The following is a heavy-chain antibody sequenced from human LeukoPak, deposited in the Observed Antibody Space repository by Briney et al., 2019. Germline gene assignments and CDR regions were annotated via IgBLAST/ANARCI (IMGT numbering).Heavy chain of an antibody. Sequence: GGSLRLSCAASGFTFDDYGMSWVRQAPGKGLEWVSGVNWNGGSTGYADSVKGRFTISRDNAKNSLYLQMNSLRAEDTALYYCASVTQYGTRGYYYMDVWAKGPRSPSP. CDR1: GFTFDDYG. CDR3: ASVTQYGTRGYYYMDV. V-gene: IGHV3-20*04. CDR2: VNWNGGST. J-gene: IGHJ6*03. D-gene: IGHD1-7*01.